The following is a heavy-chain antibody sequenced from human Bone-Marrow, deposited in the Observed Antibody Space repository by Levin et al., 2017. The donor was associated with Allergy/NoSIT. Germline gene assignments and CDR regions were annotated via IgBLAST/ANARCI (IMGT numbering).Heavy chain of an antibody. CDR1: GGSISSYH. J-gene: IGHJ6*02. CDR3: ARDRVVAGSGTYYYYGVAV. D-gene: IGHD6-19*01. Sequence: GSLRLSCFVSGGSISSYHWSWIRQPPGKGLEWIGYIYYSGSTNYNPSLKSRVTISVDTSKNQFSLTLNSVTAADTAVYYCARDRVVAGSGTYYYYGVAVWGQGTTVTVSS. CDR2: IYYSGST. V-gene: IGHV4-59*01.